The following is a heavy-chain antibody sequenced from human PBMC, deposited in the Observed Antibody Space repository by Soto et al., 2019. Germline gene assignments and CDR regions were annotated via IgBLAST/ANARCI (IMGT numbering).Heavy chain of an antibody. D-gene: IGHD3-10*01. V-gene: IGHV1-3*01. CDR1: GYTFTGFS. Sequence: QVQLVQSGAEVKKPGASVRVSCKASGYTFTGFSLHWVRQAPGQRLEWMGWINAGSGNTKYSQKFQGRVSITRDTSARTAYMELSSLTSEDTAVYYCARDLWFGESCRYYFDYWAQGTLVTVSS. CDR2: INAGSGNT. CDR3: ARDLWFGESCRYYFDY. J-gene: IGHJ4*02.